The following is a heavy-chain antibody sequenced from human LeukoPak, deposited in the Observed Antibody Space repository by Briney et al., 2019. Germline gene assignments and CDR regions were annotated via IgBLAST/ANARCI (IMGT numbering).Heavy chain of an antibody. CDR1: GGSISSSSYY. CDR2: IYYSGST. D-gene: IGHD1-26*01. V-gene: IGHV4-39*01. J-gene: IGHJ4*02. Sequence: SETLSLTCTVSGGSISSSSYYWDWIRQPPGKGLEWIGSIYYSGSTYYNPSLKSRVTISVDTSKNQFSLRLSSVTAADTAVYYCARHRIGSYSLDSWGQGILVTVSS. CDR3: ARHRIGSYSLDS.